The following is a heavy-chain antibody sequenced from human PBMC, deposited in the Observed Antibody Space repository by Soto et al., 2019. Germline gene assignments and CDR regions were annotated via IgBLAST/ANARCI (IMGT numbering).Heavy chain of an antibody. D-gene: IGHD6-13*01. J-gene: IGHJ6*02. CDR3: ARPGLAAQPGHTLGG. Sequence: PVDPLILSCKVSGYSFSNYWIGWARQMPGRGLEWMGIIDLGDSETRYSPSFEGQVTISADKSISTAYLQWNSLKASDTAIYYCARPGLAAQPGHTLGGGGQGTTVTVSS. CDR1: GYSFSNYW. CDR2: IDLGDSET. V-gene: IGHV5-51*01.